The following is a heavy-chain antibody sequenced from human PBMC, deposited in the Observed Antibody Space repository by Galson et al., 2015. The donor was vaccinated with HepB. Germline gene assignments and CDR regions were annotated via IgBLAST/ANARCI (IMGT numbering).Heavy chain of an antibody. V-gene: IGHV1-2*02. CDR2: INPNSGDT. J-gene: IGHJ4*02. CDR1: GSSIIAYY. Sequence: SVKVSCKAFGSSIIAYYIHWVRQAPGQGLERMGWINPNSGDTNYAQKFQGRVTMTRDTSISTTSMDLTRLRSDDTAVYYCATGSPPGVINYWGQGTLVTVSS. CDR3: ATGSPPGVINY. D-gene: IGHD3-10*01.